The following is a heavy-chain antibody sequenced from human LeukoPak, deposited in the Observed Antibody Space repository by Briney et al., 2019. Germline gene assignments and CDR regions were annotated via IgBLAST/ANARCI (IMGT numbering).Heavy chain of an antibody. CDR2: IYYSGST. D-gene: IGHD6-19*01. CDR3: ARRNSSGWCTSFDY. J-gene: IGHJ4*02. Sequence: SETLSLTCTVSGGSISSSSYYWGWIRQPPGKGLEWIGSIYYSGSTYYNPSLKSRVTISVDTSKNQFSLKLSSVTAADTAVYYCARRNSSGWCTSFDYWGQGTLVTVSS. V-gene: IGHV4-39*01. CDR1: GGSISSSSYY.